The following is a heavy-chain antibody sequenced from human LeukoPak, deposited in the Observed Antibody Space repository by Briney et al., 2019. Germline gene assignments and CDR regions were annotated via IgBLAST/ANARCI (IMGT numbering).Heavy chain of an antibody. V-gene: IGHV3-53*01. D-gene: IGHD1-1*01. Sequence: GRSLRLSCAASGFTVSSNYMNWVRQDPGKGLDWVSVIYPGGNTYYADSVKGRFTVSRDNSKNTLYLQMKSLRADDTAVYYCASPGSGQSFDIWGQGTMVTVSS. CDR1: GFTVSSNY. J-gene: IGHJ3*02. CDR2: IYPGGNT. CDR3: ASPGSGQSFDI.